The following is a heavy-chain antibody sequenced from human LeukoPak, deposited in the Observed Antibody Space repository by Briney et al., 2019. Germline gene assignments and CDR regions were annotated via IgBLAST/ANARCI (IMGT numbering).Heavy chain of an antibody. CDR3: ARVLGSYDSSGIKPNWFDP. D-gene: IGHD3-22*01. Sequence: SETLSLTCTVSGGSISSYYWSWIRQPPGKGLEWIGCIYYSGSTNYNPSLKSRVTISVDTSKNQFSLKLSSVTAADTAVYYCARVLGSYDSSGIKPNWFDPWGQGTLVTVSS. J-gene: IGHJ5*02. CDR1: GGSISSYY. V-gene: IGHV4-59*12. CDR2: IYYSGST.